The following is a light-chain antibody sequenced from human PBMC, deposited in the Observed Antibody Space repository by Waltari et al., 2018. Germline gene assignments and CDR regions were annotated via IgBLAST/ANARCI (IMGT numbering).Light chain of an antibody. Sequence: QSALTQPASVYGSPGQSTTISCTGTSSDVGSANFVSWYQQHPGKAPKLMIYEGSKRPSGVSNRFSGSKSGNTASLTFSGLQAEDEADYYCCSYAGSSTFAVFGGGTKLTVL. CDR1: SSDVGSANF. J-gene: IGLJ3*02. CDR3: CSYAGSSTFAV. CDR2: EGS. V-gene: IGLV2-23*03.